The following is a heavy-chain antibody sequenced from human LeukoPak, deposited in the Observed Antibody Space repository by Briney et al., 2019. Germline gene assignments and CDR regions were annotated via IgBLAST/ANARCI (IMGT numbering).Heavy chain of an antibody. CDR1: GGSISSYY. J-gene: IGHJ3*02. CDR3: ARALVNNYYDSSGYPRGAFDI. V-gene: IGHV4-59*01. D-gene: IGHD3-22*01. CDR2: IYYSGST. Sequence: PSETLSLTCTVSGGSISSYYWSWIRQPPGKGLEWIGYIYYSGSTNYNPSLKSRVTISVDTSKNQFSLKLSSVTAADTAVYYCARALVNNYYDSSGYPRGAFDIWGQGTMVTVSS.